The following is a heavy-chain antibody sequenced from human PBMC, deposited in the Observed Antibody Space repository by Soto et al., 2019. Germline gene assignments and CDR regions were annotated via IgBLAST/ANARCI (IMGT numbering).Heavy chain of an antibody. J-gene: IGHJ5*02. V-gene: IGHV3-64*01. CDR1: GFTFSDYA. CDR2: INSNGGST. D-gene: IGHD3-10*01. Sequence: EVQLVESGGGLVQPGESLRLSCAASGFTFSDYAMFWVRQAPGKGLDYVSGINSNGGSTSYANSVKGRFSISRDNSKNTLYLQMGSLRAEDMAVYYCARGIGSDMMYRNRYFDPWGQGTLVTVSS. CDR3: ARGIGSDMMYRNRYFDP.